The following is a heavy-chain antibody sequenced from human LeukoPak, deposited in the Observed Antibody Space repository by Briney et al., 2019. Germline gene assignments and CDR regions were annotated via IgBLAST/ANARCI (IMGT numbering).Heavy chain of an antibody. Sequence: PGGSLRLSCAASGFTFSDYYMSWIRQAPGKGLEWVSYISSSGSAIYYADSVKGRFTISSDNAKNSLYLQMNSLRAEDTAVYYCAATPRIQRKPDYFDYWGQGTLVTVSS. CDR3: AATPRIQRKPDYFDY. D-gene: IGHD5-18*01. J-gene: IGHJ4*02. CDR1: GFTFSDYY. V-gene: IGHV3-11*01. CDR2: ISSSGSAI.